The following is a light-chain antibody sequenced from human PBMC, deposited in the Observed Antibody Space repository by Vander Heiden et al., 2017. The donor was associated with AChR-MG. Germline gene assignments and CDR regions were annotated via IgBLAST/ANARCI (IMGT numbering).Light chain of an antibody. J-gene: IGKJ1*01. CDR3: RQALQTPQT. Sequence: VMTQSPPSLPVTPAGPASISCRSSQSLLHSNGYNYMDWYLQKPGQSPQLLIYLGSNRASGVPDRFSGNGSGTDFTLKISRVEAEDVGVYYCRQALQTPQTFGQRTRVELK. CDR2: LGS. V-gene: IGKV2-28*01. CDR1: QSLLHSNGYNY.